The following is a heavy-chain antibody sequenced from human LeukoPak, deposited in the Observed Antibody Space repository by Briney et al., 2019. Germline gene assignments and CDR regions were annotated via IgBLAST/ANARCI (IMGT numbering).Heavy chain of an antibody. V-gene: IGHV4-30-4*08. CDR3: ARGAHFWSGYYLYYFDY. D-gene: IGHD3-3*01. CDR1: GGSLSSGDYY. J-gene: IGHJ4*02. Sequence: SETLSLTCTVSGGSLSSGDYYWSWIRQPPGKGLEWIGYIYYSGSTYYNPSLKSRVTISVDTSKNQFSLKLSSVTAADTAVYYCARGAHFWSGYYLYYFDYWGQGTLVTVSS. CDR2: IYYSGST.